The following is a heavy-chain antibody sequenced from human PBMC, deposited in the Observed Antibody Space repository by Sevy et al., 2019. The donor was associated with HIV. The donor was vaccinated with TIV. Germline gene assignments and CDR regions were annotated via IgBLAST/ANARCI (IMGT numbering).Heavy chain of an antibody. D-gene: IGHD2-8*02. J-gene: IGHJ3*01. CDR2: INHSGGT. V-gene: IGHV4-34*01. CDR1: GGSFSGYY. Sequence: LSLTCAVYGGSFSGYYWSWIRQPPGKGLEWIGEINHSGGTNYNPSLKGRVTISVDTSKNQFSVKLNSVTAADTAVFYCARHCPVCCCSHAFDFGGQGTMVTVSS. CDR3: ARHCPVCCCSHAFDF.